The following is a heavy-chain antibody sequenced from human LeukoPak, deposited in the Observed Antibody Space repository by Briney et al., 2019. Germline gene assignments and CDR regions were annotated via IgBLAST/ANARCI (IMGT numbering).Heavy chain of an antibody. J-gene: IGHJ3*02. D-gene: IGHD6-19*01. CDR3: ARSSRQWLVIVRAFDI. CDR2: LYYSGST. V-gene: IGHV4-39*01. CDR1: GGSISSSSYY. Sequence: SETLSLTCTVSGGSISSSSYYWGWIRQPPGKGLEGIGSLYYSGSTYYNASLKSRVTISVDTSKNQFSLKLSSVTAADTAVYYCARSSRQWLVIVRAFDIWGQGTMVTVSS.